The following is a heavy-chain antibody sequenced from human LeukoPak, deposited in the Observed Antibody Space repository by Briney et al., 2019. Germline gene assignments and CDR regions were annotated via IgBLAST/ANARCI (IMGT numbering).Heavy chain of an antibody. Sequence: PGRSLRLSCAASGFTFSSYGMHWVRQAPGKGLEWVAVISYDGSNKYHADSVKGRFTISRDNSKSTLYLQMNSLRAEDTAVYYCAKDRAARLNWRSGGAGFDPWGQGTLVTVSS. D-gene: IGHD1-1*01. V-gene: IGHV3-30*18. CDR1: GFTFSSYG. J-gene: IGHJ5*02. CDR3: AKDRAARLNWRSGGAGFDP. CDR2: ISYDGSNK.